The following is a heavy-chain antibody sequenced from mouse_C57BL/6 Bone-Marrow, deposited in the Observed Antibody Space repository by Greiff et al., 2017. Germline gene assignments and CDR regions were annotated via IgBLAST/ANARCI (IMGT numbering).Heavy chain of an antibody. CDR1: GYAFSSSW. J-gene: IGHJ1*03. CDR3: ARSPYYYGSSYHWYFDV. V-gene: IGHV1-82*01. D-gene: IGHD1-1*01. Sequence: QVQLQQSGPELVKPGASVKISCKASGYAFSSSWMNWVKQRPGKGLEWIGRIYPGDGDTNYNGKFKGKATLTADKSSSTAYMQLTSLTSEDSAVYFCARSPYYYGSSYHWYFDVWGTGTTVTVSS. CDR2: IYPGDGDT.